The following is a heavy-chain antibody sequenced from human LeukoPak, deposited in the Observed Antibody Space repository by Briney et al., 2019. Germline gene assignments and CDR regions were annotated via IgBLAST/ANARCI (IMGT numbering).Heavy chain of an antibody. D-gene: IGHD6-19*01. J-gene: IGHJ4*02. CDR1: GFTFTNFA. CDR3: AKGRVSSSTPAFDS. V-gene: IGHV3-23*01. CDR2: MSGSGGLT. Sequence: PGGSLRLSCEASGFTFTNFAMAWVRQAPGKGLEWVSAMSGSGGLTYYADSVKGRFTVSRDKSKNTLSLLINNLRVEDAAVYYCAKGRVSSSTPAFDSWGQGTLVAVSS.